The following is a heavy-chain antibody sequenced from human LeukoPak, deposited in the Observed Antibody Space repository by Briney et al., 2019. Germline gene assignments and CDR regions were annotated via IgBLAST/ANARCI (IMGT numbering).Heavy chain of an antibody. J-gene: IGHJ4*02. CDR1: GGSISSGGYS. CDR2: IYHSGST. CDR3: ARGQGYSYGYFDY. Sequence: PSETLSLTCAVSGGSISSGGYSWSWIRQPPGKGLEWIGYIYHSGSTYYNPSLKSRVTISVDRSKNQFSLKLSSVTAADTAVYYCARGQGYSYGYFDYWGQGTLVTVSS. V-gene: IGHV4-30-2*01. D-gene: IGHD5-18*01.